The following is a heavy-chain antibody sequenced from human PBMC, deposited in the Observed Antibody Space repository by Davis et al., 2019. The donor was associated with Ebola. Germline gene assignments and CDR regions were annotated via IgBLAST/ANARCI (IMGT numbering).Heavy chain of an antibody. J-gene: IGHJ3*02. CDR2: IRYDGSNT. D-gene: IGHD3-22*01. CDR3: ARDGGDSSGSHNAFDI. CDR1: GSRAG. Sequence: GGSLRLSCAASGSRAGMHWVRQAPGKGLQWVAFIRYDGSNTYYADSVKGRFTVSRDNAKNSLYLHMNSLRDEDTAVYYCARDGGDSSGSHNAFDIWGQGTKVTVSS. V-gene: IGHV3-30*02.